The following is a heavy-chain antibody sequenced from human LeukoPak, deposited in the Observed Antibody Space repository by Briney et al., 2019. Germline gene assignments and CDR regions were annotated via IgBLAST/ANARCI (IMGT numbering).Heavy chain of an antibody. CDR3: ARGPRNDP. Sequence: ASVKVSCKTSGYPLTTYEIHWVGQAAGQGLEWMGSVHPNSGNTAYEQKFQGRVTMTRDTSITTAYMELSGLRSDDTAVYFCARGPRNDPWGQGTLVTVSS. CDR2: VHPNSGNT. D-gene: IGHD1-14*01. J-gene: IGHJ5*02. CDR1: GYPLTTYE. V-gene: IGHV1-8*01.